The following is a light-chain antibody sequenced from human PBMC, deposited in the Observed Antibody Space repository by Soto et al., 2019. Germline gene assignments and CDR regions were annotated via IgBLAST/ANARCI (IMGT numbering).Light chain of an antibody. V-gene: IGKV3-20*01. CDR3: QQYGSSPLT. J-gene: IGKJ4*01. CDR2: AAS. Sequence: EIVLTQSPDTLSLSPGERATLSCRASQSVTSSYVAWYQQKPGQAPRLLIYAASSRATGIPDRFSGTGSGTDFTLTISRLEPEDFAVYSCQQYGSSPLTFGGGTKVDIK. CDR1: QSVTSSY.